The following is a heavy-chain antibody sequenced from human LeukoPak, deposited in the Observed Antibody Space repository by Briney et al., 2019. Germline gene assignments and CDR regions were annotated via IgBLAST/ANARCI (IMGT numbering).Heavy chain of an antibody. Sequence: GGSLRLSCAASGFTFSSHTMSWFRQAPGKGLEWVSTIGGRGGSIYYADAVKGRFTISRDNSKNTLSLQMNSLKAEDTAIYYCAKDAGGAGASTFDYWGQGTLVTVSS. CDR3: AKDAGGAGASTFDY. J-gene: IGHJ4*02. D-gene: IGHD3-10*01. CDR2: IGGRGGSI. CDR1: GFTFSSHT. V-gene: IGHV3-23*01.